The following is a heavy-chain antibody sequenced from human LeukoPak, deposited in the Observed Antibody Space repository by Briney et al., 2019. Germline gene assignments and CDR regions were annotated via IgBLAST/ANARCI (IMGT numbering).Heavy chain of an antibody. D-gene: IGHD5-18*01. CDR2: IIPIFGTA. Sequence: ASVKVSCKASGGTFSSYAINWVRQAPGQGLEWMGGIIPIFGTANYAQKFQGRVTITADESTSTAYMELSSLRSEDTAVYYCARGPHLDRGYSYGYNYWGQGTLVTVSS. V-gene: IGHV1-69*13. CDR3: ARGPHLDRGYSYGYNY. CDR1: GGTFSSYA. J-gene: IGHJ4*02.